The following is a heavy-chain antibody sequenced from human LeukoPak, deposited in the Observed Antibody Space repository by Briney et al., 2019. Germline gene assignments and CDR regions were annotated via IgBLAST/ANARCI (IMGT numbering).Heavy chain of an antibody. V-gene: IGHV1-2*06. CDR1: GHTFSDYY. CDR2: INPNSGVT. CDR3: ARQSEPKGDY. Sequence: ASVKVSCKASGHTFSDYYIHWVRQAPGQGLEWMGRINPNSGVTNYAKNFQGRVTITRDTSISTASMELSSLRSDDTAVYYCARQSEPKGDYWGQGTLVTVSS. J-gene: IGHJ4*02.